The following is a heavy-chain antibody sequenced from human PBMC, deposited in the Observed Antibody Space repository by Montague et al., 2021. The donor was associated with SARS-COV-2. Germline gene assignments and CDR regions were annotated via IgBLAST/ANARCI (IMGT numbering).Heavy chain of an antibody. CDR1: GASISSRSYY. Sequence: SETLSLTCTVSGASISSRSYYWGWIRQPPGKGLEWIGFKYYSGSTYYNPTLKSRVTIAVDTSKNQFSLKLISVTAADTAVYYCATLPSMITIFAVVQGYYFDDWGQGTLVTVSS. J-gene: IGHJ4*02. V-gene: IGHV4-39*01. D-gene: IGHD3-3*01. CDR2: KYYSGST. CDR3: ATLPSMITIFAVVQGYYFDD.